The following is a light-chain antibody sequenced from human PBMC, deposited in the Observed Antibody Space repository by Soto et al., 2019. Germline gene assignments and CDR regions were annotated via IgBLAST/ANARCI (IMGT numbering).Light chain of an antibody. CDR1: SGHSNYA. CDR3: QAWGTGVWV. CDR2: LKSDGSH. Sequence: QPVVTQSPSASASLGASVNLTCILDSGHSNYAIAWHQLQPGKGPRFLMHLKSDGSHKKGDGIPDRFSGSSSGAERHLTISSLQSDDESDFYCQAWGTGVWVFGGGTKLTVL. J-gene: IGLJ3*02. V-gene: IGLV4-69*01.